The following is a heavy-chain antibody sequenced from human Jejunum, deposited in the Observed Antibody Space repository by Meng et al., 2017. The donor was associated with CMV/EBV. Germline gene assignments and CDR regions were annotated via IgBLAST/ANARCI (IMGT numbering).Heavy chain of an antibody. V-gene: IGHV3-11*04. J-gene: IGHJ5*02. CDR2: IGGSGSDR. CDR1: GFTFSDYY. D-gene: IGHD1-1*01. CDR3: ARTTRIPDS. Sequence: LRHACAASGFTFSDYYLSWFRQAPGKGLEIVSYIGGSGSDRNYIESVKGRFTISRDNAMNSLFLEMNSLRTEDTALYYCARTTRIPDSWGQGTLVTVSS.